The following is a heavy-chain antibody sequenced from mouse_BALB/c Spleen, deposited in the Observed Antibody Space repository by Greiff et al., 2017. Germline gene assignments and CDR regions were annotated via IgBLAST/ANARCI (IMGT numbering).Heavy chain of an antibody. Sequence: EVQLQESGPGLVKPSQSLSLTCTVTGYSITSDYAWNWIRQFPGNKLEWMGYISYSGSTSYNPSLKSRISITRDTSKNQFFLQLNSVTTEDTATYYCARGWYYGYGFAYWGQGTLVTVSA. V-gene: IGHV3-2*02. CDR3: ARGWYYGYGFAY. D-gene: IGHD1-2*01. CDR1: GYSITSDYA. CDR2: ISYSGST. J-gene: IGHJ3*01.